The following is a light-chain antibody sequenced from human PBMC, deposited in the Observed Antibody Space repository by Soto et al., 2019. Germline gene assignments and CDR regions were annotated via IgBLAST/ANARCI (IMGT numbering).Light chain of an antibody. CDR2: EVH. CDR3: SSYTSSSTLV. J-gene: IGLJ3*02. Sequence: QSALTQPASVSGSPGQSITISCTGTSSDVGGYNYVSWYQQHPGKAPQLMIYEVHNRPAGVSNRFAGSKSGNTASLTISGLPAEDEDYYYCSSYTSSSTLVFGGGTKLTVL. V-gene: IGLV2-14*01. CDR1: SSDVGGYNY.